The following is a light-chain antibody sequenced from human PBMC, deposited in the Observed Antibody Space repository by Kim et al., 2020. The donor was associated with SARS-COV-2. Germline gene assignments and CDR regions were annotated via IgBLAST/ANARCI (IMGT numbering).Light chain of an antibody. CDR2: DTD. J-gene: IGLJ3*02. V-gene: IGLV7-46*01. CDR3: LLAYSGPRV. CDR1: TGAVTSGHF. Sequence: QAVVTQEPSLTVSPGGTVTLTCGSSTGAVTSGHFPYWFQQKPGQAPRSLIYDTDKKHSWTPARFSGSLRGAKAVLTLSGAQPEDEAEYYCLLAYSGPRVFGGGTRLTVL.